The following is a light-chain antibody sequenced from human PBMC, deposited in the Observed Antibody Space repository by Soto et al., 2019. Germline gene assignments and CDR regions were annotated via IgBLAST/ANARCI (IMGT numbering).Light chain of an antibody. CDR3: SSYTSSSTPYV. J-gene: IGLJ1*01. CDR1: SSDVGGYNY. CDR2: EVS. V-gene: IGLV2-14*01. Sequence: QSALTQPASVSGSPGQSITISCTGTSSDVGGYNYVSWYQLHPGKAPKLMIYEVSNRPSGVSNRFSGSKAGNTASQTISGLHSEDDADYYYSSYTSSSTPYVFGTGTKLTLL.